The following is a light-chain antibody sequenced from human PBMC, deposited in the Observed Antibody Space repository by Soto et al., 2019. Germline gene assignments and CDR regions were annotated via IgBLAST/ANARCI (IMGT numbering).Light chain of an antibody. CDR3: QQRSNWPGIT. Sequence: IVLTQSPSTLSLSPGERATLTCRASQSVSSYLAWYQQKPGQAPRLLIYEASNRATGIPARFSGSGSWTDLTLTISSLDPEDFAVYYCQQRSNWPGITFGQGTRLQIK. CDR1: QSVSSY. J-gene: IGKJ5*01. V-gene: IGKV3-11*01. CDR2: EAS.